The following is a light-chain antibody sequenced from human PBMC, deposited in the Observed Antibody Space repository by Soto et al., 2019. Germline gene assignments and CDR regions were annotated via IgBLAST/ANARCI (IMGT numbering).Light chain of an antibody. CDR3: QQSYSTPFP. CDR2: AAS. J-gene: IGKJ3*01. Sequence: DIQMTQSPSSLSASVGDRVTITCRASQTISSYLNWYQQKPGKAPKCLISAASSLQSGVPSRFSGSGSGTDFTLTISSLQPEDFATYYCQQSYSTPFPFGAGTKVDL. CDR1: QTISSY. V-gene: IGKV1-39*01.